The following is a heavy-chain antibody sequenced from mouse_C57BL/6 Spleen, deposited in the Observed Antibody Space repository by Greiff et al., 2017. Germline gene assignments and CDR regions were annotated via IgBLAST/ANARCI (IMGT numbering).Heavy chain of an antibody. Sequence: VQLQQSGPELVKPGASVKISCKASGYTFTDYYMNWVKQSHGKSLEWIGDINPNNGGTSYNQKFKGKATLTVDKSSSTAYMELRSLTSEDSAVYYGARPYYDYDFDYWGQGTTLTVSS. D-gene: IGHD2-4*01. V-gene: IGHV1-26*01. CDR3: ARPYYDYDFDY. CDR1: GYTFTDYY. J-gene: IGHJ2*01. CDR2: INPNNGGT.